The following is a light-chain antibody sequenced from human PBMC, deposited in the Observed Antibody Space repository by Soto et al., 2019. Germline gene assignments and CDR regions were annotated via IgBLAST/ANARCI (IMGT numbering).Light chain of an antibody. J-gene: IGLJ2*01. V-gene: IGLV2-14*01. CDR1: SSDVGDYNS. CDR2: YVS. Sequence: QSALTQPASVSGSPGQSITISCTGTSSDVGDYNSVSWYQQQPGKAPKLMIFYVSNRPSGVSNRFSGSKSGNTASLTISGLQAEDEADYYCSSYTSSSTLVFGGGTKVTVL. CDR3: SSYTSSSTLV.